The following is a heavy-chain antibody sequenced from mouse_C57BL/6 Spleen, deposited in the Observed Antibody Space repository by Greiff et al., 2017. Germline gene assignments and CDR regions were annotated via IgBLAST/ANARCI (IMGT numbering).Heavy chain of an antibody. J-gene: IGHJ1*03. CDR2: ISSGSSTI. CDR3: ARGSNYDAYWYFDV. CDR1: GFTFSDYG. D-gene: IGHD2-5*01. Sequence: EVKLVESGGGLVKPGGSLKLSCAASGFTFSDYGMHWVRQAPEKGLEWVAYISSGSSTIYYADTMKGRFTISRDNAKNTLFLQMTSLRSEDTAMYYCARGSNYDAYWYFDVWGTGTTVTVSS. V-gene: IGHV5-17*01.